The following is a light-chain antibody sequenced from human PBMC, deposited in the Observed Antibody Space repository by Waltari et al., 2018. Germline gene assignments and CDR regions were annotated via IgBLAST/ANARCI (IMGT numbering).Light chain of an antibody. J-gene: IGKJ3*01. V-gene: IGKV3-20*01. CDR1: PSVSSNY. Sequence: EIVLTQSPGTLSLSTGEGATLSCRASPSVSSNYLTWYQQKPGQAPRLLIYGASSRATGIPDRFSGSGSGTDFTLTISRLEPEDFAVYYCQQYGSSPLTFGPGTKVDIK. CDR2: GAS. CDR3: QQYGSSPLT.